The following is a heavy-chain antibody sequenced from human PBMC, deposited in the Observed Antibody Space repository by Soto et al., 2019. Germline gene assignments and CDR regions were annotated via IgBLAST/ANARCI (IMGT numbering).Heavy chain of an antibody. CDR3: ASIAAAGTYFDY. CDR1: GFPFSSYA. D-gene: IGHD6-13*01. CDR2: ISGSGGST. V-gene: IGHV3-23*01. J-gene: IGHJ4*02. Sequence: SLRLSCAASGFPFSSYAMSWVRQAPGKGLEWVSAISGSGGSTYYADSVRGRFTISRDNSKNTLYLQMNSLRAEDTAVYYCASIAAAGTYFDYWGQGTRVTVS.